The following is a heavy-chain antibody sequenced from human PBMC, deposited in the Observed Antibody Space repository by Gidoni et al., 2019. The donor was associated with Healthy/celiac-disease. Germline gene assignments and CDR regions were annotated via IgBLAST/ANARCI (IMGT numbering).Heavy chain of an antibody. CDR1: GGSISSSSYY. V-gene: IGHV4-39*01. D-gene: IGHD3-9*01. J-gene: IGHJ6*02. CDR2: IYYSGCT. Sequence: QPQPQESGPGLVKPSETLSLTCTVPGGSISSSSYYWGWLREPPGKGLEWIGGIYYSGCTYYNPSLKSRVTISVDTSKIQFSLKLSSVTAADTAVYYCARQDDILTGYYNVGWETHGMDVWGQGTTVTVSS. CDR3: ARQDDILTGYYNVGWETHGMDV.